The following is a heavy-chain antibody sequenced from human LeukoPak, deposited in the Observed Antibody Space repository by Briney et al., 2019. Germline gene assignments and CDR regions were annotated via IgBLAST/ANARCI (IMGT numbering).Heavy chain of an antibody. CDR1: GGSISSYY. CDR3: AGTYYDFWSGYSRGYYFDY. CDR2: IYYSGST. Sequence: PSETLSLTCTVSGGSISSYYWSWIRQPPGKGLEWIGYIYYSGSTNYNPSLKSRVTISVDTSKNQFSLKLSSVTAADTAVYYCAGTYYDFWSGYSRGYYFDYWDQGTLVTVSS. D-gene: IGHD3-3*01. J-gene: IGHJ4*02. V-gene: IGHV4-59*01.